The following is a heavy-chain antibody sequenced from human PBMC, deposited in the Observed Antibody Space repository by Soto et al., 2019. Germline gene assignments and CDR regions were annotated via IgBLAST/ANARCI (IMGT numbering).Heavy chain of an antibody. CDR2: IYYSGST. CDR3: ARVDPTVSDFDY. V-gene: IGHV4-31*03. D-gene: IGHD4-4*01. J-gene: IGHJ4*02. CDR1: GGSISSGGYY. Sequence: SETLSLTCTVSGGSISSGGYYWSWIRQHPGKGLEWIGYIYYSGSTYYNPSLKSRVTISVDTSKNQFSLKLSSVTAADTAVYYCARVDPTVSDFDYWGQGTLVTVSS.